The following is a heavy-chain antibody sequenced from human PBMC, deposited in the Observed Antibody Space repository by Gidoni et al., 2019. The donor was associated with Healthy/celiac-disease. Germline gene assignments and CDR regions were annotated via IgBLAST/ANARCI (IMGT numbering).Heavy chain of an antibody. D-gene: IGHD2-21*02. CDR1: GYRFTSYW. V-gene: IGHV5-10-1*01. CDR3: ARHGYCGGDCPPNYFDY. J-gene: IGHJ4*02. Sequence: EVQLVQSGAEVKKPGESLRISCKGSGYRFTSYWISWVRQMPGKCLEWMGRIDPSDSYTNYSPSFQGHVTISADKSISTAYLQWSSLKASDTAMYYCARHGYCGGDCPPNYFDYWGQGTLVTVSS. CDR2: IDPSDSYT.